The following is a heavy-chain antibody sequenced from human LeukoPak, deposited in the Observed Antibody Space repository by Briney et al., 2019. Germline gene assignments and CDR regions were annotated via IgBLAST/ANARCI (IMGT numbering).Heavy chain of an antibody. CDR2: ISYDGSNK. CDR3: AKDIGDYEFCFEY. J-gene: IGHJ4*02. D-gene: IGHD4-17*01. Sequence: GGSLRLSCEVSGFTFNNYGMHWVRQAPGKGLEWVAVISYDGSNKYYADSVKGRFTISRDNSKNMLYLQMHSLRPEDRAMLCCAKDIGDYEFCFEYWGQGTLVTVS. CDR1: GFTFNNYG. V-gene: IGHV3-30*18.